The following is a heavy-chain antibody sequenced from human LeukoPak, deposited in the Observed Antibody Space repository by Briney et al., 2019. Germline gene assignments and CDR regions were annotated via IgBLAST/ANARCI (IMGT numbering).Heavy chain of an antibody. CDR3: AKEEMATASSFHGTFDY. CDR2: ISSSSSYI. J-gene: IGHJ4*02. CDR1: GFTFSNYS. Sequence: GGSLRLSCAASGFTFSNYSMNWVRQAPGKGLEWVSSISSSSSYIYYADSVKGRFTISRDNSKNTLYLQMNSLRAEDTAVYYCAKEEMATASSFHGTFDYWGQGTLVTVSS. V-gene: IGHV3-21*01. D-gene: IGHD5-24*01.